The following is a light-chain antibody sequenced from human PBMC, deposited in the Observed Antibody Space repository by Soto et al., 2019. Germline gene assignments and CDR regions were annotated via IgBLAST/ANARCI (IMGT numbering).Light chain of an antibody. V-gene: IGLV4-69*01. CDR1: SGYSSYA. CDR2: LNSDGSH. Sequence: QLVLTQSPSASASLGASVKLTCTLSSGYSSYAIAWHQQQPEKGPRYLMKLNSDGSHSKGDGIPDRFSGSSSGAERYLTISGLQSEDEADYYCQTWGTGIWVFGGGTKLTVL. J-gene: IGLJ3*02. CDR3: QTWGTGIWV.